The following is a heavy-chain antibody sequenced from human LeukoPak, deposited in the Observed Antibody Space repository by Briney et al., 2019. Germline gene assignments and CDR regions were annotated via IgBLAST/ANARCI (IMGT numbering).Heavy chain of an antibody. CDR1: GGTFSSYA. CDR2: IIPILGIA. J-gene: IGHJ4*02. CDR3: ARGPPGYSSGLPDY. V-gene: IGHV1-69*04. Sequence: EASVKVSCKASGGTFSSYAISWVRQAPGQGLEWMGRIIPILGIANYAQKFQGRVTITADKSTSTAYMELSSLRSEDTAVYYCARGPPGYSSGLPDYWGQGTLVTVSS. D-gene: IGHD6-19*01.